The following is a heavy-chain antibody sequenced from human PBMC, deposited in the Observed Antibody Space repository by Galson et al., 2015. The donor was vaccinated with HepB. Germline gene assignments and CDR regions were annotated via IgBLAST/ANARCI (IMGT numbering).Heavy chain of an antibody. CDR3: ARGVVVADDAFDI. Sequence: LRLSCAASGFTFSSYAMHWVRQAPGKGLEWVAVISYDGSNKYYADSVKGRFTISRDNSKNTLYLQMSSLRAEDTAVYYCARGVVVADDAFDIWGQGTMVTVSS. CDR1: GFTFSSYA. J-gene: IGHJ3*02. CDR2: ISYDGSNK. D-gene: IGHD2-15*01. V-gene: IGHV3-30-3*01.